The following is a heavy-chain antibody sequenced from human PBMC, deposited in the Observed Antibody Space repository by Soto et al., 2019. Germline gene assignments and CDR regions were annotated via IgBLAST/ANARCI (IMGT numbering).Heavy chain of an antibody. CDR3: AKDAPGSGWLSDY. CDR1: GFTFSIYA. D-gene: IGHD3-22*01. V-gene: IGHV3-23*01. J-gene: IGHJ4*02. CDR2: ISGNGGT. Sequence: EVQLLESGGGLVQPGGSLRLSCAASGFTFSIYAMSWVHQVPGKGLEWVSTISGNGGTSYADFVRGRFTISRDNSKNTLYLQMNSLRVDDTAIYYCAKDAPGSGWLSDYWGQGTLVTVSS.